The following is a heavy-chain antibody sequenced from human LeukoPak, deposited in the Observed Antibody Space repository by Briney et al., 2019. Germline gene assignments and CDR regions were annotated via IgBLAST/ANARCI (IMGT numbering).Heavy chain of an antibody. V-gene: IGHV4-39*01. CDR3: ASVSDDRYFDY. CDR1: GGSISSSSYY. J-gene: IGHJ4*02. D-gene: IGHD3-16*01. CDR2: MHYSGII. Sequence: SETLSLTCTVSGGSISSSSYYWGWIRQPPGKGLEWTGRMHYSGIIHYNPSLKSRVTISVDTSKNQFSLKLSSVTAADTAVYYCASVSDDRYFDYWGQGTLVTVSS.